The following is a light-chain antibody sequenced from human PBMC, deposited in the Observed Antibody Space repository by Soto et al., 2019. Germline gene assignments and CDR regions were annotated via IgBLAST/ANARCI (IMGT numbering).Light chain of an antibody. Sequence: QSVLTQPASVSGSPGQSITISCTGTSSDVGGYNYVSWYQQHPGKAPKLMIYDVSNRPSGVSNRFSGSKSGNTASLTISGLQAEDEADDYCSSYTSSSTSYVFGTGTQLTVL. CDR1: SSDVGGYNY. CDR3: SSYTSSSTSYV. J-gene: IGLJ1*01. CDR2: DVS. V-gene: IGLV2-14*01.